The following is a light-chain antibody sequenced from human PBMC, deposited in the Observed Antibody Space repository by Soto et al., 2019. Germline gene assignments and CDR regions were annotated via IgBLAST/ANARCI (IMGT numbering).Light chain of an antibody. Sequence: EIVLTQSPATLSLSPGERATLSCGASQSVGNNYLGWYQLKPGLAPRLLIFDASRRATGIPDRFSGSGSWADLHLPLSRLGPEDCALFFCQQYSSSPLTFGGGTKVDIK. CDR2: DAS. CDR1: QSVGNNY. V-gene: IGKV3D-20*01. J-gene: IGKJ4*01. CDR3: QQYSSSPLT.